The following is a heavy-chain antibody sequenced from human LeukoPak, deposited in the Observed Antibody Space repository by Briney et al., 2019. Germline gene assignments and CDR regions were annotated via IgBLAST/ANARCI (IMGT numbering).Heavy chain of an antibody. CDR2: IKQNAEMI. J-gene: IGHJ4*02. V-gene: IGHV3-48*01. Sequence: GGSLRLSCEGSGFPFGSYVMRWVRQAPGRGLEWIAYIKQNAEMIFYTDCVKGQFTIPRDNPKKSLDLQMNALRCEDTAIYYFARDHDWAFDLWGQGTLVTVSS. D-gene: IGHD3-9*01. CDR1: GFPFGSYV. CDR3: ARDHDWAFDL.